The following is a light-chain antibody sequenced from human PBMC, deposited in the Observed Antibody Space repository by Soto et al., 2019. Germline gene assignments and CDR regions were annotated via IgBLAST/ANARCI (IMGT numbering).Light chain of an antibody. CDR1: QIVSNNY. V-gene: IGKV3-20*01. Sequence: IVFTQSACTLSVSPGERATLSCRASQIVSNNYLAWYQQKPGQAPRLLIYGACSRATGIPDRFSGGGSGTDFTLTISRLEPEDFAVYYCQQSGRSPLTFGGGTKVDIK. J-gene: IGKJ4*01. CDR3: QQSGRSPLT. CDR2: GAC.